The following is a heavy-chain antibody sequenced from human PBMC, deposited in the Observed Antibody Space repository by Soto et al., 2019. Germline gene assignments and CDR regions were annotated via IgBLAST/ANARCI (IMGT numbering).Heavy chain of an antibody. V-gene: IGHV4-59*01. CDR1: GGSISSYY. J-gene: IGHJ6*02. CDR2: IYYSGST. D-gene: IGHD3-9*01. Sequence: SETLSLTCTVSGGSISSYYWSWIRQPPGKGLEWIGYIYYSGSTNYNPSLKSRVTISVDTSKNQFSLKLSSVTAADTAVYYCARDHTNYDILTGYNYYYYGMDVWGQGSTVTVSS. CDR3: ARDHTNYDILTGYNYYYYGMDV.